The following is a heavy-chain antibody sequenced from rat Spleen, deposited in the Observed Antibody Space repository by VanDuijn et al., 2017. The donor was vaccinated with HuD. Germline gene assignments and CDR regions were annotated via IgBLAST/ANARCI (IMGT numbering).Heavy chain of an antibody. CDR2: IWTGGNT. CDR1: GFSLTSYH. V-gene: IGHV2-43*01. J-gene: IGHJ3*01. Sequence: QVQLKESGPGLVQPSQTLSLACTVSGFSLTSYHVHWVRQPSGKGLEWMGVIWTGGNTEYNSPLKSRLSITRDTSKSQVFLKMNSLQTEDTATYYCARWKYTTDWFAYWGQGTLVTVSS. D-gene: IGHD1-6*01. CDR3: ARWKYTTDWFAY.